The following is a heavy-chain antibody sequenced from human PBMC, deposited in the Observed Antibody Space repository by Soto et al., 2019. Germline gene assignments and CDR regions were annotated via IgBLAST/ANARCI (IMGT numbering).Heavy chain of an antibody. CDR2: VYWDDEK. J-gene: IGHJ3*02. CDR1: GFSLTKTGVG. D-gene: IGHD4-17*01. CDR3: AHKSLGDYVVWAFDI. Sequence: QITLKESGPTLVKPTQTLTLTCTFSGFSLTKTGVGMGWLRQPPGKALEWLALVYWDDEKRYSPSLKSRLIITTDTSKNQVVLTMTPMDPVDTATYYCAHKSLGDYVVWAFDIWGQGTLVTVSS. V-gene: IGHV2-5*02.